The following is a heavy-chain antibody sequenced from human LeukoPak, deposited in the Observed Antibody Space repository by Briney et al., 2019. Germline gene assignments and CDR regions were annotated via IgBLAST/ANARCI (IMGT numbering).Heavy chain of an antibody. Sequence: GGSLRLSCVVSGFTFNRCWMNWVSQAPGKGLEWVAHINPDGRDTYYVDSVKGRFTISRDNAQNSMYLQMNSLRVEDTAVYYCTSWGDTTAEYFQRWGQGTLVTVSS. CDR1: GFTFNRCW. CDR3: TSWGDTTAEYFQR. CDR2: INPDGRDT. J-gene: IGHJ1*01. D-gene: IGHD2-21*02. V-gene: IGHV3-7*01.